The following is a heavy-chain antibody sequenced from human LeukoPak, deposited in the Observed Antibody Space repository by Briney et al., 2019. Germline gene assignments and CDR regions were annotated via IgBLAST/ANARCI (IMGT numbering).Heavy chain of an antibody. CDR3: ARDPSSWTFDS. CDR2: ISGSGGST. V-gene: IGHV3-23*01. CDR1: GFTFSSSA. D-gene: IGHD6-13*01. J-gene: IGHJ4*02. Sequence: GGSLRLSCVISGFTFSSSAMSWVRQAPGKGLEWVSTISGSGGSTDYADSVKGRFTISRDNSKNTLYLQMSSLRAVDTAIYYCARDPSSWTFDSWGQGTLVTVFS.